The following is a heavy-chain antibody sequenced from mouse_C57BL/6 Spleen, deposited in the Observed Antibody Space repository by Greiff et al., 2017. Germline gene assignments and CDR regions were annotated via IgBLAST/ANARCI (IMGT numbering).Heavy chain of an antibody. CDR2: ISSGGSYT. V-gene: IGHV5-6*01. Sequence: EVQVVESGGDLVKPGGSLKLSCAASGFTFSSYGMSWVRQTPDKRLEWVATISSGGSYTYYPDSVKGRFTISRDNAKNTLYLQMSSLKSEDTAMYYCARQEELGFDYWGQGTTLTVSS. CDR1: GFTFSSYG. J-gene: IGHJ2*01. CDR3: ARQEELGFDY. D-gene: IGHD4-1*01.